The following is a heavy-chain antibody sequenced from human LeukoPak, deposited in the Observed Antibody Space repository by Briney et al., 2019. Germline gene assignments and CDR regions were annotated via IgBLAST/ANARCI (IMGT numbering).Heavy chain of an antibody. V-gene: IGHV4-59*11. J-gene: IGHJ6*03. Sequence: SETLSLTCTVSGGSISSHYWSWIRQPPGKGLEWIGYIYYSGSTNYNPSLKSRVTISVDTSKNQFSLKLSSVTAADTAVYYCARAEGTPYYYYHMDVWGKGTTVTVSS. CDR3: ARAEGTPYYYYHMDV. CDR2: IYYSGST. D-gene: IGHD1-7*01. CDR1: GGSISSHY.